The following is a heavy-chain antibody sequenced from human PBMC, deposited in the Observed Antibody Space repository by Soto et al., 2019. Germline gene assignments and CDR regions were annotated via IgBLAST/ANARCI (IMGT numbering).Heavy chain of an antibody. CDR2: MNPDSGNT. V-gene: IGHV1-8*01. D-gene: IGHD4-17*01. CDR3: VRPGDYSSQLTDY. J-gene: IGHJ4*02. CDR1: GNTFTSYD. Sequence: QVQLVQSGAEVKKSGASVKVSCKASGNTFTSYDIHWVRQATGQGLEWMGWMNPDSGNTGYAQKFQGRVTMTRDTSISAAYMELRSLRSEDTAVYYCVRPGDYSSQLTDYWGQGTLVTVSS.